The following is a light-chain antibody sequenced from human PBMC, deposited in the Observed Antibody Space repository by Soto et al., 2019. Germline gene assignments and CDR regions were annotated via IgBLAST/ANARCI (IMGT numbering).Light chain of an antibody. Sequence: AIEMTQSPSSLSASVGDRVTIACRASQGIGGDLAWYQQRPGKAPKLLIYAVSTLQSGVPSRFSGSGSGTDFTLTISSLQPEDSATYYCLQDHNLLAFGGGTKVEIK. J-gene: IGKJ4*01. CDR2: AVS. CDR1: QGIGGD. CDR3: LQDHNLLA. V-gene: IGKV1-6*01.